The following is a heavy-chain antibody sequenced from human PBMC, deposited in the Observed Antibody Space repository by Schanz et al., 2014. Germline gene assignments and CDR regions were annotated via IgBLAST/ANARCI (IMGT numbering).Heavy chain of an antibody. CDR1: GFSFGNYG. V-gene: IGHV3-23*01. Sequence: EVQLLESGGGLVQPGGSLRLSCEASGFSFGNYGMSWVRQAPGKGLEWVSVFDADDGRAYYADSAKGRFTISRDNSKSTLYVQMNSLRVEDTAVYYCARAVCPRGTQAFDNWGRGTLVTVSS. CDR2: FDADDGRA. CDR3: ARAVCPRGTQAFDN. J-gene: IGHJ4*02. D-gene: IGHD3-10*01.